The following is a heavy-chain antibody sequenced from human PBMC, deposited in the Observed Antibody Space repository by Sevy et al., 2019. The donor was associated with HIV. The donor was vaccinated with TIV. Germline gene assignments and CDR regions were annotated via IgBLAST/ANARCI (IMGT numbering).Heavy chain of an antibody. CDR1: GYTFTSYG. CDR2: ISAYNGNT. CDR3: ARAPFAITFGRVIAPFDY. V-gene: IGHV1-18*01. Sequence: ASVKVSCKASGYTFTSYGISWVRQAPGQGLEGMGWISAYNGNTNYAKKLQGRVTMTKDTSRSTAYMEVRSLRSDDTAVYYCARAPFAITFGRVIAPFDYWGQGTLVTVSS. D-gene: IGHD3-16*02. J-gene: IGHJ4*02.